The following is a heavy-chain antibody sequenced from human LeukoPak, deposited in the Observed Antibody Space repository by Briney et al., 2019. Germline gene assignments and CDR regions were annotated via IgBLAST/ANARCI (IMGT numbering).Heavy chain of an antibody. D-gene: IGHD1-14*01. CDR3: ASGTPDQYFDY. V-gene: IGHV4-34*01. CDR2: INHSGST. CDR1: GGSFSGYY. Sequence: SETLSLTCAVYGGSFSGYYWSWIRQPPGKGLEWIGEINHSGSTNYNPSLKSRVTISVDTSKNQFSLKLSSVTVADTAVYYCASGTPDQYFDYWGQGTLVTVSS. J-gene: IGHJ4*02.